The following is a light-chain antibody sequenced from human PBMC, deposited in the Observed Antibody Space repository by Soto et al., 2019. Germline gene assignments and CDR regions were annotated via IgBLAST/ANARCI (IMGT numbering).Light chain of an antibody. CDR1: SSNIGAGYD. Sequence: QSVLTQPPSVSGAPGQRVTISCTGSSSNIGAGYDVHWYQQLPGTAPKPLIYGNSNRPSGVPDRFSGAMSSTSASLAITGLQSEDEADYYCQSYDSSLSASVFGGGTKLTVL. CDR3: QSYDSSLSASV. J-gene: IGLJ3*02. CDR2: GNS. V-gene: IGLV1-40*01.